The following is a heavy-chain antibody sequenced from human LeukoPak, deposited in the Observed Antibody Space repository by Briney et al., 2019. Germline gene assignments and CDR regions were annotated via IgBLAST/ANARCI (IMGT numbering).Heavy chain of an antibody. D-gene: IGHD1-1*01. Sequence: GGSLRLSCAASGFTFSTYWMSWVRQAPGKGLEWVANIKQDGSEKYYADSLKGRFTISRDNAKNSLYLQMNSLRAEDTAVYYCAGWNTSHWFDYWGQGTLVTVSS. J-gene: IGHJ4*02. CDR2: IKQDGSEK. V-gene: IGHV3-7*01. CDR1: GFTFSTYW. CDR3: AGWNTSHWFDY.